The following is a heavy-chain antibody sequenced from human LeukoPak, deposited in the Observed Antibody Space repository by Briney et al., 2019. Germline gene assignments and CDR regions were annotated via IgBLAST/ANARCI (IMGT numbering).Heavy chain of an antibody. CDR2: ISYSGST. V-gene: IGHV4-61*08. J-gene: IGHJ4*02. CDR1: GGSVGSGGYY. Sequence: PSETLSLTCTVSGGSVGSGGYYWSWIRQPPGKGLEWIGYISYSGSTNSNPSLKSRVTISVDTSKNQFSLKLNSVTAADTAIYYCARHWYASGWYAGFDYWGQGTLVTVSS. D-gene: IGHD6-19*01. CDR3: ARHWYASGWYAGFDY.